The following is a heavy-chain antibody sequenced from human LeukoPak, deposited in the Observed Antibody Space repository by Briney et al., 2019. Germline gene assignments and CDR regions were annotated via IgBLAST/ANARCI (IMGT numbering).Heavy chain of an antibody. CDR3: AREGNTAMVELDY. J-gene: IGHJ4*02. CDR2: IWYDGSNK. D-gene: IGHD5-18*01. Sequence: CSLRLSCPESGFRFNRYDMHWVRQAPRKGMEWAAVIWYDGSNKYYADSVKGRFTISRDNSKNTLYLQMNSLRAEDTAVYYCAREGNTAMVELDYWGQGTLVTVSS. CDR1: GFRFNRYD. V-gene: IGHV3-33*01.